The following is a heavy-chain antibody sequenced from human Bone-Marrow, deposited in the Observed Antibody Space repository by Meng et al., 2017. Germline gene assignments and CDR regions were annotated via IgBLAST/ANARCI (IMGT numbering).Heavy chain of an antibody. Sequence: ASVKVSCKASGYTFTGYYMHWVRQAPGQGLEWMGWINPNSGGTNYAQKFQGRVSMTRVTSISTAYMELSRLRCDDTAVYYCARSRGSGSYSDYWGQGTLVTVSS. CDR3: ARSRGSGSYSDY. D-gene: IGHD3-10*01. V-gene: IGHV1-2*02. CDR1: GYTFTGYY. J-gene: IGHJ4*02. CDR2: INPNSGGT.